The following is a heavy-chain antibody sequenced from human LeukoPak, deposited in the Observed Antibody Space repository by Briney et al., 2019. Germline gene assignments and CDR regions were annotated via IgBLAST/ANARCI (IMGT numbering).Heavy chain of an antibody. V-gene: IGHV4-38-2*02. CDR1: GYAISSGYF. CDR2: IYYSGST. CDR3: ARTTEGYCRGRSCYSYYYYMDV. J-gene: IGHJ6*03. D-gene: IGHD2-15*01. Sequence: SEALSLTCSVSGYAISSGYFWGWIRQPPGKGLEWIGYIYYSGSTNYNPSLRSRVTISVDTSKNQFSLKLSSVTAADTAVYYCARTTEGYCRGRSCYSYYYYMDVWGKGTTVTVSS.